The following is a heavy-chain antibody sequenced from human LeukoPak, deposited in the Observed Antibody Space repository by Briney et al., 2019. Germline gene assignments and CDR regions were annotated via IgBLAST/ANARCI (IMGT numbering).Heavy chain of an antibody. Sequence: PSETLSLTCAVYGGSFSGYYWSWIRQPPGKGLEWIGYIYYSGSTNYNPSLKSRVTISVDTSKNQFSLKLSSVTATDTAVYYCARRDDYWGQGTLVTVSS. J-gene: IGHJ4*02. CDR1: GGSFSGYY. CDR2: IYYSGST. V-gene: IGHV4-59*12. CDR3: ARRDDY.